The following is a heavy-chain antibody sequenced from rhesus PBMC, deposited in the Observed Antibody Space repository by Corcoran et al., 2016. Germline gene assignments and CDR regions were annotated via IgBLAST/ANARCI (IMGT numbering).Heavy chain of an antibody. CDR3: ANYNIWTGSFDY. J-gene: IGHJ4*01. D-gene: IGHD3-3*01. V-gene: IGHV4-80*01. CDR2: IKCNSGGT. Sequence: QVQLRESGPGQVKPSETLSLTCTVSGTAISSNWWTWIRHPPGKGLEWIGEIKCNSGGTNYNPSLKSRVTISRDTSKNQFSLKLSSVTAADTAVYYCANYNIWTGSFDYWGQGVLVTVSS. CDR1: GTAISSNW.